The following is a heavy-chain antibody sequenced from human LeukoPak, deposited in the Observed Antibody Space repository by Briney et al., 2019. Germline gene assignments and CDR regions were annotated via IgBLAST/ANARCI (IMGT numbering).Heavy chain of an antibody. CDR1: GFTFSSYE. Sequence: GGSLKLSCAASGFTFSSYEMNWVRQAPGKGLEWVSYIGSSDSPIYYADSVKGRFTISRDNAKSSLYLQMDSLRAEDTAVYYCARYRGEYSGYDALDYWGLGTLVTVSS. D-gene: IGHD5-12*01. CDR3: ARYRGEYSGYDALDY. CDR2: IGSSDSPI. J-gene: IGHJ4*02. V-gene: IGHV3-48*03.